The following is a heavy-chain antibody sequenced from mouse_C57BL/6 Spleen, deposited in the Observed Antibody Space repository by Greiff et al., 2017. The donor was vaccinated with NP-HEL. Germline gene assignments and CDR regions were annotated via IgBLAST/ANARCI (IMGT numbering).Heavy chain of an antibody. CDR1: GFTFSSYA. V-gene: IGHV5-4*01. J-gene: IGHJ2*01. Sequence: EVKLVESGGGLVKPGGSLKLSCAASGFTFSSYAMSWVRQTPEKRLEWVATISDGGSYTYYPDNVKGRFTISRDNAKNNLYLQMSHLKSEDTSMYYCARDPSSSSLDYWGQGTTLTVSS. D-gene: IGHD1-1*01. CDR3: ARDPSSSSLDY. CDR2: ISDGGSYT.